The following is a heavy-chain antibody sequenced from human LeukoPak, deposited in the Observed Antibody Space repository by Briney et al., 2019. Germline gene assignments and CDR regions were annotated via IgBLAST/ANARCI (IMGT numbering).Heavy chain of an antibody. CDR3: ARLGVIPAPDH. CDR2: ISAYNGDT. V-gene: IGHV1-18*01. Sequence: ASVKVSCKTSGYTFTSFGVTWVRQAPGQGLEWMGWISAYNGDTGSAEKFQDRVTLTTDTSTSTAYLELTPLTSDDTAVYYCARLGVIPAPDHWGQGTLVTVSS. CDR1: GYTFTSFG. J-gene: IGHJ1*01. D-gene: IGHD2-2*01.